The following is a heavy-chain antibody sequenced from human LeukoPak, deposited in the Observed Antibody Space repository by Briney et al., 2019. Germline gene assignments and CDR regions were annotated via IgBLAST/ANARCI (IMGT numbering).Heavy chain of an antibody. CDR1: GFTFSSYH. D-gene: IGHD5-18*01. CDR2: IVSSGSYI. J-gene: IGHJ4*02. Sequence: GGSLRLSCEVSGFTFSSYHMNWVRQAPGKGLEWVSSIVSSGSYIYYADSLTGRFTISRDNAKNSLYLQMNSLRAEDTAMYYCARRATTERGHSYGLDFWGQGTLVTVSS. V-gene: IGHV3-21*01. CDR3: ARRATTERGHSYGLDF.